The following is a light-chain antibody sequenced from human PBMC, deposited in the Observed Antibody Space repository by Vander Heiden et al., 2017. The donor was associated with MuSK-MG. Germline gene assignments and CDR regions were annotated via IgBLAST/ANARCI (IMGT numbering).Light chain of an antibody. J-gene: IGKJ1*01. Sequence: DIQMTQSPSSLSASVGDRVTITCRASQTISSYLNWYQQKPGKAPKLLIYAASSFQSGVPSRFSGSGSGTDFTLTISRLQPEDLATCSCQQSHSHPWTFGQGTKVEIK. CDR1: QTISSY. CDR2: AAS. CDR3: QQSHSHPWT. V-gene: IGKV1-39*01.